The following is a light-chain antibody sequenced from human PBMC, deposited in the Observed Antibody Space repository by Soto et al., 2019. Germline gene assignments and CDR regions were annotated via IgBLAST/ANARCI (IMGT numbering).Light chain of an antibody. J-gene: IGKJ2*01. CDR1: QRVSGSF. CDR3: QHYGSSPYT. V-gene: IGKV3-20*01. CDR2: GAS. Sequence: EIVLTQSPGTLSLCPGERATLSCRASQRVSGSFLAWYQQKPGQAPRLLIYGASNRATGIPDRFSGSGSGTDFTLTISRLEPEDFAVFYCQHYGSSPYTFGQGTKLEIK.